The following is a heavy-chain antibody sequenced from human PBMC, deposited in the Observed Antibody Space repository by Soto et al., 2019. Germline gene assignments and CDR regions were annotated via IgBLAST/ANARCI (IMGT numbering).Heavy chain of an antibody. CDR2: IIPIFATS. CDR1: GVTFSSYT. J-gene: IGHJ6*02. V-gene: IGHV1-69*12. D-gene: IGHD4-17*01. Sequence: QVQLVQSGAEVKKPGSSVKVSCKASGVTFSSYTIAWVRQAPGPGLEWMGGIIPIFATSNYAQKFQGRVTITADESTSPAYMELSSLRSEDTAVYYCARSRNYGDHYYYAMDVWGQGTTVTVSS. CDR3: ARSRNYGDHYYYAMDV.